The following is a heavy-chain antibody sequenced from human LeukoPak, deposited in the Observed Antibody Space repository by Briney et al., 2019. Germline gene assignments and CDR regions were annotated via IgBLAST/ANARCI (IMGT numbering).Heavy chain of an antibody. J-gene: IGHJ4*02. V-gene: IGHV1-69*04. CDR1: GGTFSSYA. D-gene: IGHD4-17*01. CDR3: ARESVRTTCDY. Sequence: SVTVSCKASGGTFSSYAISWVRQAPGQGLEWMGRIIPILGIANYAQKFQGRVTITADKSTSTAYMELSSLRSEDTAVYYCARESVRTTCDYWGQGTLVTVSS. CDR2: IIPILGIA.